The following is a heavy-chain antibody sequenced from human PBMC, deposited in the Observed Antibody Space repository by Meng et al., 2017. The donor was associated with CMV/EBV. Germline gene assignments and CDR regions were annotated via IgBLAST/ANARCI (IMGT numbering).Heavy chain of an antibody. V-gene: IGHV3-73*01. Sequence: FSGSAMHWVRQASGKGLEWVGRIRSKANSYATAYAASVKGRFTISRDDSKNTAYLQMDSLKTEDTAVYYCTRPPMRNCSSTSCSYNFWGQGTLVTVSS. CDR1: FSGSA. CDR3: TRPPMRNCSSTSCSYNF. J-gene: IGHJ4*02. D-gene: IGHD2-2*01. CDR2: IRSKANSYAT.